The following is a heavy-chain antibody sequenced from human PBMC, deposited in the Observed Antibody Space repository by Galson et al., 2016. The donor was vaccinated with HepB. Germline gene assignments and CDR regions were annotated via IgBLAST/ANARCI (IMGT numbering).Heavy chain of an antibody. D-gene: IGHD3-22*01. V-gene: IGHV3-30-3*01. Sequence: SLRLSCAASGITHRNFIIHWVRQPPGKGLEWVAAISHDDISKYYTDSVKGRFTISRDNSGNTVDLQMNSLRAEDTAVYYCARAAHSSGYCDVFDIWGQGTKVTVSS. CDR1: GITHRNFI. CDR3: ARAAHSSGYCDVFDI. J-gene: IGHJ3*02. CDR2: ISHDDISK.